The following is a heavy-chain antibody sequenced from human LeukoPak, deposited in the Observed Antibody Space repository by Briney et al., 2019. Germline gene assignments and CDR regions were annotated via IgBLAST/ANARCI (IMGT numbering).Heavy chain of an antibody. CDR1: GGSISSGGYS. CDR2: IYHSGST. CDR3: ARERPGPAQRGDINWFDP. J-gene: IGHJ5*02. Sequence: SQTLSLTCAVSGGSISSGGYSWSWLRQPPGKGLEWFGDIYHSGSTYYNPSLKSRVTISVDRSKNQFSRKLSSVTAADTAVYYCARERPGPAQRGDINWFDPWGQGTLVTVSS. V-gene: IGHV4-30-2*01. D-gene: IGHD3-16*01.